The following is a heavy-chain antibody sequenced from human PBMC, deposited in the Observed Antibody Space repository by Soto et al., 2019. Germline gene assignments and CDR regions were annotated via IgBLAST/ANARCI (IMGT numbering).Heavy chain of an antibody. CDR3: ARRYGGNFDY. CDR1: GVPIGRDC. J-gene: IGHJ4*02. V-gene: IGHV4-59*01. D-gene: IGHD3-16*01. Sequence: SATLSLTCSVCGVPIGRDCWCWIRQPPGKGLEWIGYIYYSGSTNYNPSLKSRVTISVDTSKNQFSLKLSSVTAADTAVYYCARRYGGNFDYWGQGTLVTVS. CDR2: IYYSGST.